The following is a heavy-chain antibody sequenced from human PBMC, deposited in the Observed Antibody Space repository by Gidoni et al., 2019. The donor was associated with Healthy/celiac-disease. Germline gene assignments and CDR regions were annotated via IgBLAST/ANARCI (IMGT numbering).Heavy chain of an antibody. CDR1: GGTFSSYA. CDR3: ARDRVLGYSYGTGFDY. V-gene: IGHV1-69*01. J-gene: IGHJ4*02. D-gene: IGHD5-18*01. Sequence: QVQLVQSGAAVKKPGSSVKVSCKASGGTFSSYASSWVRQAPGQGLEWMGGIIPIFGTANYAQKFQGRVTITADESTSTAYMELSRLRSEDTAVYYCARDRVLGYSYGTGFDYWGQGTLVTVSS. CDR2: IIPIFGTA.